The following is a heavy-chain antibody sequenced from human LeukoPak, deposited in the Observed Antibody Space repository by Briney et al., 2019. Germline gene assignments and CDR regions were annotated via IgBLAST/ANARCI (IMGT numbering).Heavy chain of an antibody. D-gene: IGHD2-15*01. V-gene: IGHV3-7*01. CDR1: GFTFSNSW. J-gene: IGHJ4*02. CDR3: ARDRGYSSFDY. CDR2: INPDGSKV. Sequence: GGSLRLSCAAYGFTFSNSWMTWVRQAPGKDLEWVATINPDGSKVAYVGSVKGRFTISRDNAKNSVYLQMSSLRVVETGVFYCARDRGYSSFDYWGQGALVAVSS.